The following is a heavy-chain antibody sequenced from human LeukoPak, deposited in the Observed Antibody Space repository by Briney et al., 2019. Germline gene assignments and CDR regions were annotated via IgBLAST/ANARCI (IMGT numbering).Heavy chain of an antibody. V-gene: IGHV4-38-2*02. CDR2: IYHSGST. CDR3: ARYDVWGTYRAFDY. CDR1: GYSISSDYY. J-gene: IGHJ4*02. Sequence: PSETLSLTCTVSGYSISSDYYWGWIRQPPGRGLEWIGTIYHSGSTYYNPSLKSRVTISVGTSKNQFSLKLSSVTAADTAVYYCARYDVWGTYRAFDYWGQGTLVTVSS. D-gene: IGHD3-16*02.